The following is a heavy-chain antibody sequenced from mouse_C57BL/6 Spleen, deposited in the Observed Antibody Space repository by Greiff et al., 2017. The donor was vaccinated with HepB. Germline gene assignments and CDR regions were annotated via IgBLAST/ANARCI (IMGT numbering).Heavy chain of an antibody. CDR3: ARSGRTDAMDY. Sequence: QVQLQQPGAELVRPGTSVKLSCKASGYTFTSYWMHWVKQRPGQGLEWIGVIDPSDSYTNYNQKFKGKATLTVDTSSSTAYLQLSSLTSEDSAVYYCARSGRTDAMDYWGQGTSVTVSS. D-gene: IGHD3-1*01. V-gene: IGHV1-59*01. J-gene: IGHJ4*01. CDR2: IDPSDSYT. CDR1: GYTFTSYW.